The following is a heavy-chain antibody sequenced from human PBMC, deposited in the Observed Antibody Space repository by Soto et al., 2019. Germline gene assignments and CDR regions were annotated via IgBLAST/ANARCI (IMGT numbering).Heavy chain of an antibody. CDR1: GFTISSHW. J-gene: IGHJ6*04. V-gene: IGHV3-74*01. CDR3: AREIVVVVPATQLDV. Sequence: GGSLRLSCAASGFTISSHWMHWVRQAPGKGLVWVSRINSDGSSIDYADSVKGRFTISRDNAKNTLYLEMNSLRAEDTAVYYCAREIVVVVPATQLDVWGKGTTGTVSS. D-gene: IGHD2-15*01. CDR2: INSDGSSI.